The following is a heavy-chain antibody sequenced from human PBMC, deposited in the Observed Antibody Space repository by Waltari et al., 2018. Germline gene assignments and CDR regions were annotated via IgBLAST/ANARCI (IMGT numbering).Heavy chain of an antibody. D-gene: IGHD1-26*01. J-gene: IGHJ4*02. CDR3: AREGGRLVGATDY. CDR1: GGSFSSVGYY. V-gene: IGHV4-31*03. CDR2: IYYSGST. Sequence: QVQLQESGPGLVKPSQTLSLTGPVPGGSFSSVGYYWSWIRQHPGKGLEWIGYIYYSGSTYYNPSLKSRVTISVDTSKNQFSLKLSSVTAADTAVYYCAREGGRLVGATDYWGQGTLVTVSS.